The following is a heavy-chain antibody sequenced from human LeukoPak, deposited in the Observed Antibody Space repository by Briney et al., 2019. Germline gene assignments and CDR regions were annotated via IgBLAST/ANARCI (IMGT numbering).Heavy chain of an antibody. V-gene: IGHV3-15*01. CDR1: GFTFSNAW. CDR3: ATEGSRPL. CDR2: IKTKTDGGTT. J-gene: IGHJ4*01. Sequence: PGGSLRLSCAASGFTFSNAWMSWVRQAPGKGLEWVGRIKTKTDGGTTDYAAPVKGRFTISRDDSKNTLYLQMSSLRVEDTAFYFCATEGSRPLWGHGTLVTVSS.